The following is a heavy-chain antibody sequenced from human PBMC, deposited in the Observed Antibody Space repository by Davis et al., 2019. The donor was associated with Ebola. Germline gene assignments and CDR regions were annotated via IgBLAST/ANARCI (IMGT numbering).Heavy chain of an antibody. J-gene: IGHJ5*01. CDR1: GYTFTSYG. Sequence: AASVKVSCKASGYTFTSYGFSWVRQAPGQGLEWMGWISAYNGNTNYAQKLQGRVTMTTDTSPSTAYMELRSLRSDDTAVYYCARTPSMVRGLGNWFDSWGQGTLVTVSS. V-gene: IGHV1-18*04. D-gene: IGHD3-10*01. CDR3: ARTPSMVRGLGNWFDS. CDR2: ISAYNGNT.